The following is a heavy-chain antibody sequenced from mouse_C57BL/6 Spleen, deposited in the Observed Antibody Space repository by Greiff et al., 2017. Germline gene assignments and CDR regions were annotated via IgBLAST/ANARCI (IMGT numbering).Heavy chain of an antibody. CDR3: ARNYGSSYVVFDY. CDR2: IDPSDSYT. CDR1: GYTFTSYW. Sequence: QVQLQQPGAELVKPGASVKLSCKASGYTFTSYWMQWVKQRPGQGLEWIGEIDPSDSYTNYNQKFKGKATLTVDTSSSTAYMQLSSLTSEDSAVYYCARNYGSSYVVFDYWGQGTTLTVSS. D-gene: IGHD1-1*01. V-gene: IGHV1-50*01. J-gene: IGHJ2*01.